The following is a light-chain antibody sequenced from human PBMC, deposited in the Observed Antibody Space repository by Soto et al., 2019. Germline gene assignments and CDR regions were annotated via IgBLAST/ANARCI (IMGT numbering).Light chain of an antibody. CDR1: QSVSRN. CDR2: DAS. CDR3: QADNNWLWT. J-gene: IGKJ1*01. V-gene: IGKV3-15*01. Sequence: EIVMTQSPATLSVSPGERATLSCRASQSVSRNVAWYQKKPGQAPRLLIHDASTSATGISVRFSGSGSGTEFTLTISSLQSEYCAVDDCQADNNWLWTFGQGTKVEIK.